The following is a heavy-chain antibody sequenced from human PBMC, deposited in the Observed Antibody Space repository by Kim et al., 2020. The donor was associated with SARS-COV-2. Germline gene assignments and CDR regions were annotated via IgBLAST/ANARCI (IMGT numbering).Heavy chain of an antibody. CDR3: ARGRAYYDSSGYLAY. CDR2: IWYDGSNK. J-gene: IGHJ4*02. V-gene: IGHV3-33*01. CDR1: GFTFSSYG. Sequence: GGSLRLSCAASGFTFSSYGMHWVRQAPGKGLEWVAVIWYDGSNKYYADSVKGRFTISRDNSKNTLYLQMNSLRAEDTAVYYCARGRAYYDSSGYLAYWGQGPLVTVSS. D-gene: IGHD3-22*01.